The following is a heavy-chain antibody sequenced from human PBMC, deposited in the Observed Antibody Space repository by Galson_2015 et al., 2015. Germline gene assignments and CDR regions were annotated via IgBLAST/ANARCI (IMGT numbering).Heavy chain of an antibody. D-gene: IGHD4-17*01. CDR2: MNPSGGST. Sequence: SVKVSCKASGYTFTSYYMHWVRQAPGQGLEWMGIMNPSGGSTSYAQKFQGRVTMTRDTSTCTVYMELSSLRSEDTAVYYCASPIDGDYDAFDIWGQGTMVTVSS. CDR3: ASPIDGDYDAFDI. J-gene: IGHJ3*02. V-gene: IGHV1-46*01. CDR1: GYTFTSYY.